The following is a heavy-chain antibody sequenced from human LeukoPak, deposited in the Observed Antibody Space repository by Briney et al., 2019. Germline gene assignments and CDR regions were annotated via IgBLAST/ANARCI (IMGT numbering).Heavy chain of an antibody. Sequence: ASVKVSCKASGYTFTSYDINWVRQATGQGLEWMGWMNPNSGNTGHAQKFQGRVTMTRDTSTSTVYMELSSLRSEDTAVYYCARRRDGYNYNDYWGQGTLVTVSS. CDR1: GYTFTSYD. J-gene: IGHJ4*02. V-gene: IGHV1-8*01. CDR2: MNPNSGNT. D-gene: IGHD5-24*01. CDR3: ARRRDGYNYNDY.